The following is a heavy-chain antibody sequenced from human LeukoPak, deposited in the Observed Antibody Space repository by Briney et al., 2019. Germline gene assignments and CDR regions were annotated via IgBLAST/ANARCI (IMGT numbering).Heavy chain of an antibody. CDR3: ALWEIVHYAFDF. D-gene: IGHD5-12*01. CDR2: INPNSGGT. V-gene: IGHV1-2*02. J-gene: IGHJ3*01. CDR1: GYSFTDYY. Sequence: GASVKVSCKASGYSFTDYYMHWVRQAPGQGLEWMGWINPNSGGTNYAQKFQGRVTMTRDTSISTAYMELNRLRSDDTAMYYCALWEIVHYAFDFWGQGTMVTVSS.